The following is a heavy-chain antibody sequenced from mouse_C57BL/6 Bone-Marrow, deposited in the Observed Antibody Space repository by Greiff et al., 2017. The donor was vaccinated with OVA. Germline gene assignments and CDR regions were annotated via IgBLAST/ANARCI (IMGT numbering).Heavy chain of an antibody. CDR1: GFNIQDYY. V-gene: IGHV14-2*01. CDR2: IDPEDGET. Sequence: VQLQQSGAELVKPGASVKLSCPASGFNIQDYYLPWVKQRPEQGREWIGRIDPEDGETKYAPKFQGKATITADTSTNTAYLQPSSLTSDDTAVYYCARNGYYVAFAYWGQGTLVTVSA. D-gene: IGHD2-3*01. CDR3: ARNGYYVAFAY. J-gene: IGHJ3*01.